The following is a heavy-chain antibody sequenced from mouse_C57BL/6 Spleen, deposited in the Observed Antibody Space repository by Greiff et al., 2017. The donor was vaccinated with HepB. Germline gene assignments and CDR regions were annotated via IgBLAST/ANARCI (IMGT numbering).Heavy chain of an antibody. CDR2: IDPEDGDT. D-gene: IGHD1-1*02. J-gene: IGHJ4*01. V-gene: IGHV14-1*01. Sequence: EVQLQQSGAELVRPGASVKLSCTASGFNIKDYYMHWVKQRPEQGLEWIGRIDPEDGDTEYAPKFQGKATMTADTSSNTAYLQLSSLASEDTAAYYCTTGLWDGYYAMDYWGQGTSVTVSS. CDR3: TTGLWDGYYAMDY. CDR1: GFNIKDYY.